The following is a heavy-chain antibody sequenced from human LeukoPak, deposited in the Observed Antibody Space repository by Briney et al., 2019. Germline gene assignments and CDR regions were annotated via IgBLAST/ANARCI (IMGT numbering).Heavy chain of an antibody. J-gene: IGHJ4*02. D-gene: IGHD2-15*01. Sequence: GESLKISCKGSGYSFTSYWIAWVRQMPGKGLEWMGITYPGGSDTRYSPSFQGQVTISVDKSINTAYLQWSSLKASDTAMYYCARLYCSGSTCYMGVDYWGQGTLATVSS. CDR1: GYSFTSYW. V-gene: IGHV5-51*01. CDR3: ARLYCSGSTCYMGVDY. CDR2: TYPGGSDT.